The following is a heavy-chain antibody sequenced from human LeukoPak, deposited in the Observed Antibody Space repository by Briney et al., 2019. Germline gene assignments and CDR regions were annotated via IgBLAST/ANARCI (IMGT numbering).Heavy chain of an antibody. D-gene: IGHD3-10*01. CDR2: IYSSGST. CDR1: GGSISSYY. CDR3: ARTSARGAQFDY. V-gene: IGHV4-4*07. J-gene: IGHJ4*02. Sequence: PSETLSLTCTVSGGSISSYYWSWIRQPAGKGLEWIGRIYSSGSTNYNPSLKTRVTMSVDTSKNQFSLNLTSVTAADTAVYYSARTSARGAQFDYWGQGTLVTVSS.